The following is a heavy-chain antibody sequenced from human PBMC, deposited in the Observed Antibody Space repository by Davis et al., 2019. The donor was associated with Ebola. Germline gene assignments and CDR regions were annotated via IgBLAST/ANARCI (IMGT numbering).Heavy chain of an antibody. Sequence: GGSLRLSCAASGFTVSSNHMSWVRQAPGKGLEWVSVIYDQSTAYADSVRGRFIISRDKSNNTLYLEMNSLRVDDTAVYYCVTTQWLREFDNWGQGTLVTVSS. V-gene: IGHV3-53*05. CDR2: IYDQST. CDR3: VTTQWLREFDN. D-gene: IGHD6-19*01. J-gene: IGHJ4*02. CDR1: GFTVSSNH.